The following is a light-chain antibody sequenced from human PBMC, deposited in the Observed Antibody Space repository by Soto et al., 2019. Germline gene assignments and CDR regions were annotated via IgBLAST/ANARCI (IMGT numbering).Light chain of an antibody. CDR1: QAVNTR. Sequence: EIVLTQSPATLSSFPGDRVTLSRRASQAVNTRLAWYQHKPGQAPRLLIYLTSNRAAGIPARFSGSGSGTDFTLTISDVEPEDFAVYYCHQRQSWPRTFGQGTKVDIK. V-gene: IGKV3-11*01. J-gene: IGKJ1*01. CDR3: HQRQSWPRT. CDR2: LTS.